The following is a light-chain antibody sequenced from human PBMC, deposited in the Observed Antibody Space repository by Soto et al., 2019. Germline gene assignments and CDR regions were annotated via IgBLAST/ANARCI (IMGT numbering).Light chain of an antibody. V-gene: IGKV3-15*01. Sequence: EIVLTQSPGTLSLSPGERATLSCRASQSVSSNLAWYQQKPGQAPRLLIHYASTRASGVPARFSGSGSGTNFTLAIDSLQSEDFAIYHCQQYNNWPGWTFGQGTKVDI. J-gene: IGKJ1*01. CDR1: QSVSSN. CDR2: YAS. CDR3: QQYNNWPGWT.